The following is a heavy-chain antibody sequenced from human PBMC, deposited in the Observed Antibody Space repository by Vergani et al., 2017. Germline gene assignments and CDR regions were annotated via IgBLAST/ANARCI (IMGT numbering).Heavy chain of an antibody. V-gene: IGHV3-30*18. CDR1: GFTFSSYG. CDR2: ISYDGSNK. D-gene: IGHD3-3*01. Sequence: QGQLVESGGGAVQPGRSLRLSCAASGFTFSSYGMHWVRQAPGKGLEWVALISYDGSNKYYADSVKGRFTISRDNSKNTLYLQMKSLRAEDTAVYYCAKDKSGYYTYYYYMDVWGKGTTVTVSS. CDR3: AKDKSGYYTYYYYMDV. J-gene: IGHJ6*03.